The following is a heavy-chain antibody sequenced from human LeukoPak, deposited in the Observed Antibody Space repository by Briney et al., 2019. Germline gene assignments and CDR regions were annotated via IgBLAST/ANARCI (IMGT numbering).Heavy chain of an antibody. CDR3: ARADRLHGGPYLIGP. CDR2: INPNSGGT. V-gene: IGHV1-2*02. D-gene: IGHD2-21*01. J-gene: IGHJ5*02. CDR1: GYSFTDFY. Sequence: ASVKVSCKASGYSFTDFYMHWGRHAPGQGLEWMGWINPNSGGTNSAQKFQGRVTMTRDTSITTVYMEVSWLTSDDTAIYYCARADRLHGGPYLIGPWGQGTLVTVSS.